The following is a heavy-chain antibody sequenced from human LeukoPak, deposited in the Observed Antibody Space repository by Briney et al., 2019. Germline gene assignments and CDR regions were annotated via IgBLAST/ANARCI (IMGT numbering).Heavy chain of an antibody. D-gene: IGHD6-13*01. CDR2: INPNSGGT. CDR3: ARDEGAADNWFDP. J-gene: IGHJ5*02. CDR1: GYTFTGYY. Sequence: ASVKVSCKASGYTFTGYYMHWVRQAPGQGLEWMGWINPNSGGTNYAQKFQGRVTMTRDTSISTAYMELSRLRSDDTAVYYCARDEGAADNWFDPWGQGTLVTVSS. V-gene: IGHV1-2*02.